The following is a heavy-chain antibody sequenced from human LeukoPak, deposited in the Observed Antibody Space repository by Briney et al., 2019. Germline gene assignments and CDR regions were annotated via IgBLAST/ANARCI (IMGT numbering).Heavy chain of an antibody. V-gene: IGHV4-38-2*01. CDR2: IYHSGST. Sequence: KTSETLSLTCAVSGYSISSGYYWGWIRQPPGKGLEWIGSIYHSGSTYYNPSLKSRVTISVDTSKNQFSLKLSSVTAADTAVYYCARTTWDIVVVPAAGWFDPWGQGTLVTVSS. D-gene: IGHD2-2*01. CDR3: ARTTWDIVVVPAAGWFDP. J-gene: IGHJ5*02. CDR1: GYSISSGYY.